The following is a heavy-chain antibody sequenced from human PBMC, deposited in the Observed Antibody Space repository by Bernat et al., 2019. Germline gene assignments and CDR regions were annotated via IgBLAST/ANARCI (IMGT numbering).Heavy chain of an antibody. Sequence: QVQLVESGGGVVQPGRSLRLSCAASGFTFSSYAMHWVRQAPGKGLEWVAVISYDGSNKYYADSVKGRFTISRDNSKNTLYLQMNSLRAEDTAVYYWARSAGGGDFDYWGQGTLVTVSS. CDR2: ISYDGSNK. CDR3: ARSAGGGDFDY. J-gene: IGHJ4*02. D-gene: IGHD3-16*01. CDR1: GFTFSSYA. V-gene: IGHV3-30*01.